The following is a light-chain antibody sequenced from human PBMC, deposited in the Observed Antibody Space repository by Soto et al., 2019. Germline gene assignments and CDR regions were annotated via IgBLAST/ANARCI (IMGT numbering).Light chain of an antibody. V-gene: IGKV1-5*01. CDR2: DVS. J-gene: IGKJ2*01. Sequence: PMTQSPATLAASVGATVTMTCRSSSKWLAWDQKKPGKAPKLLIYDVSNLERGVPPRLIGSTSGAESNLPITGLQPDDLGTDYCQHTTDFTFGQGTKVDIK. CDR3: QHTTDFT. CDR1: SSSKW.